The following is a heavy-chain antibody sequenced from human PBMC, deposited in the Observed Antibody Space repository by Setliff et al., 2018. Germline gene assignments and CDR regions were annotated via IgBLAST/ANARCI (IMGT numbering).Heavy chain of an antibody. J-gene: IGHJ4*02. V-gene: IGHV1-8*02. CDR2: MNPNSGNT. Sequence: ASVKVSCKASGYTFTSYDINWVRQATGRGREWMGWMNPNSGNTGYAQKFQGRVTMTRNTSISAAYMELSILRSEDTAVYYCAADYCDSSGYGYFDYWGQGTLVTVSS. CDR1: GYTFTSYD. D-gene: IGHD3-22*01. CDR3: AADYCDSSGYGYFDY.